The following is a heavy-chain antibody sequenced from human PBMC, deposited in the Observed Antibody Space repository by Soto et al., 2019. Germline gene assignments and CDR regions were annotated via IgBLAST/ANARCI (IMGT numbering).Heavy chain of an antibody. J-gene: IGHJ4*02. D-gene: IGHD5-18*01. V-gene: IGHV4-39*01. Sequence: SLTCTVSGGSISSSSYYWGWIRQPPGKGLEWIGSIYYSGSTYYNPSLKSRVTISVDTSKNQFSLKLSSVTAADTAVYYCARRATAMVTPPFDYWGQGTLVTVSS. CDR2: IYYSGST. CDR1: GGSISSSSYY. CDR3: ARRATAMVTPPFDY.